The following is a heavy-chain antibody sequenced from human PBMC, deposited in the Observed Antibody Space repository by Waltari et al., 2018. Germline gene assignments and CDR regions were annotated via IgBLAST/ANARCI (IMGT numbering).Heavy chain of an antibody. J-gene: IGHJ5*02. Sequence: QLQLQESGPGLVKPSETLSLTCTVSGGSISSSSYYWGWIRQPPGKGLEWIGSIYYSGSTYYNPSLKSRVTISVDTSKNQFSRKLSSVTAADTAVYYCARVRRASSWYLDWFDPWGQGTLVTVSS. V-gene: IGHV4-39*07. CDR1: GGSISSSSYY. CDR2: IYYSGST. CDR3: ARVRRASSWYLDWFDP. D-gene: IGHD6-13*01.